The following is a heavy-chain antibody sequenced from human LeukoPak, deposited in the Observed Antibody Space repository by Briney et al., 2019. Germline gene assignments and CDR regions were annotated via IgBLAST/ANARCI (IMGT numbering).Heavy chain of an antibody. CDR2: VFYTGST. Sequence: TSETLSLTCTVSGGSVSSGSYYWSWIRQPPGKGLEWIGYVFYTGSTSCNPSLKSRVTISVDTSKNQFSLKLSSVTAADTAVYYCARDISTWSSLGYFYYYGMDVWGQGTTVAVSS. D-gene: IGHD6-13*01. J-gene: IGHJ6*02. V-gene: IGHV4-61*01. CDR1: GGSVSSGSYY. CDR3: ARDISTWSSLGYFYYYGMDV.